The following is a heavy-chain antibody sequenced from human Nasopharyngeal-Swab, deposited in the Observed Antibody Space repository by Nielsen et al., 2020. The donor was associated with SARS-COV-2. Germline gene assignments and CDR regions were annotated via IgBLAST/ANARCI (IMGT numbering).Heavy chain of an antibody. CDR3: ARELSSGGLDP. CDR2: INPNGGST. J-gene: IGHJ5*02. CDR1: GYTFTSYY. V-gene: IGHV1-46*01. Sequence: ASVKVSCKASGYTFTSYYMHWVRQAPGQGLEWMGIINPNGGSTSYAQKFQGRVTMTRDTSTSTVYMELSSLRSEDTAVYYCARELSSGGLDPWGQGTLVTVSS. D-gene: IGHD2-15*01.